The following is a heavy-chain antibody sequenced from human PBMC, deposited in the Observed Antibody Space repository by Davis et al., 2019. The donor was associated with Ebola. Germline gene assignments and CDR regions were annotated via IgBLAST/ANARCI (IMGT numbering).Heavy chain of an antibody. V-gene: IGHV3-30*18. J-gene: IGHJ4*02. D-gene: IGHD3-3*01. CDR2: ISYDGSNK. CDR3: AKGITIFGVVMGLDY. CDR1: GFTFSSYG. Sequence: GESLKISCAASGFTFSSYGMHWVRQAPGKGLEWVAVISYDGSNKYYADSVKGRFTISRDNSKNTLYLQMNSLRADDTAVYYCAKGITIFGVVMGLDYSGQGNLVTVSS.